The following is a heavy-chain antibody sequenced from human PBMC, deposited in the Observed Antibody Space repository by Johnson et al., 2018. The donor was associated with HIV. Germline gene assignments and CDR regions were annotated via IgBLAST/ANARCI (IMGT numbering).Heavy chain of an antibody. CDR1: GFTFSNAW. J-gene: IGHJ3*02. CDR3: ARTGVLGACDI. CDR2: ISYDGSNK. Sequence: QVQLVESGGGLVKPGESLRLSCAASGFTFSNAWMHWVRQAPGKGLEWVAVISYDGSNKYYADSVKGRFTISRDNSKNTLYLQMNSLRAEDTAVYYCARTGVLGACDIWGQGTMVTVSS. D-gene: IGHD2-8*02. V-gene: IGHV3-30-3*01.